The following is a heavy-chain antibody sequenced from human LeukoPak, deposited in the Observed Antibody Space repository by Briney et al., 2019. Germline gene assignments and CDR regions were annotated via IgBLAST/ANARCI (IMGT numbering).Heavy chain of an antibody. CDR2: MYYSGST. J-gene: IGHJ5*02. CDR1: GDSISSGGYY. V-gene: IGHV4-31*03. Sequence: SETLSLTCSVSGDSISSGGYYWSCVRQHPGKGLEWNGHMYYSGSTYYNLSLKSRVMISVDTSKKQFSLKLSSVTAADTAVYYCARHYGPWGQGTLVTVSS. D-gene: IGHD3-16*01. CDR3: ARHYGP.